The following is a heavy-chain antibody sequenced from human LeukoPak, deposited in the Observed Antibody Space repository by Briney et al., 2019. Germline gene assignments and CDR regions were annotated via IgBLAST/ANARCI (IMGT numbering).Heavy chain of an antibody. J-gene: IGHJ4*02. CDR3: ARGTITTVTDS. Sequence: PSGTLSLTCAISGGSISSSNRWTWVRQPPGKGLEWVGEIYPRGNTNYNPSLESRVTISVDGSKTQLSLRLESVTAADTAVYYCARGTITTVTDSWGPGTLVTVSS. CDR1: GGSISSSNR. D-gene: IGHD4-17*01. CDR2: IYPRGNT. V-gene: IGHV4-4*02.